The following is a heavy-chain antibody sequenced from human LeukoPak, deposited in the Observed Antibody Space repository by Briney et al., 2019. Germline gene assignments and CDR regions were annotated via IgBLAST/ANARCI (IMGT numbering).Heavy chain of an antibody. CDR1: GFTFSSYW. V-gene: IGHV3-7*03. CDR2: IKQDGSEK. Sequence: GGSLRLSCAASGFTFSSYWMSWVRQAPGKGLEWVANIKQDGSEKYYVDSVKGRFTISRDNAKNSLYLQMNSLRAEDTALYYCAKDIEYSSSNYFDYWGQGTLVTVSS. D-gene: IGHD6-6*01. J-gene: IGHJ4*02. CDR3: AKDIEYSSSNYFDY.